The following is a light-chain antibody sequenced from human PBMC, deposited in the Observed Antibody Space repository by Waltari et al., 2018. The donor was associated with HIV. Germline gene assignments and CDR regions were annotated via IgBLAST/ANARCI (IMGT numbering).Light chain of an antibody. Sequence: QSALTQPASVSGSLGQSITISCTGTRSDVGNYELVSWYQQQPGNAPKFIIYEVNKRPPGASTRMSGSKSGNTASLTISGLQAEDEADYYCCSYSDRRIYVFGSGTRVSAL. V-gene: IGLV2-23*02. CDR1: RSDVGNYEL. J-gene: IGLJ1*01. CDR2: EVN. CDR3: CSYSDRRIYV.